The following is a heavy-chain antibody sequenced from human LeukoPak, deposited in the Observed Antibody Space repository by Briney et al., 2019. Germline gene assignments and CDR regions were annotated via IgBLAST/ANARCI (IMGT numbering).Heavy chain of an antibody. CDR2: IDPSDSYT. Sequence: GESLRISCKGSGYSFTSYWISWVRQMPGKGLEWMGRIDPSDSYTNYSPSFQGHVTISADKSISTAYPQWSSLKASDTAMYYCASDPPLSSSWYEGWFDPWGQGTLVTVSS. J-gene: IGHJ5*02. D-gene: IGHD6-13*01. CDR1: GYSFTSYW. CDR3: ASDPPLSSSWYEGWFDP. V-gene: IGHV5-10-1*01.